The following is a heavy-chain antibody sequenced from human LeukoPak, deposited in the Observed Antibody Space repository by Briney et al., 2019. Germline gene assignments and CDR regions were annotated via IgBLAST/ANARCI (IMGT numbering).Heavy chain of an antibody. J-gene: IGHJ3*02. CDR1: GXTFDDYA. CDR2: ISGDGGST. Sequence: SGGSLRLSCAASGXTFDDYAMHWVRQAPGKGLEWVSLISGDGGSTYYADSVKGRFTISRDNSKNSLYLQMNSLRTEDTALYCCAKVGQRVPEHDAFDIWGQGTMVTVSS. CDR3: AKVGQRVPEHDAFDI. D-gene: IGHD1-14*01. V-gene: IGHV3-43*02.